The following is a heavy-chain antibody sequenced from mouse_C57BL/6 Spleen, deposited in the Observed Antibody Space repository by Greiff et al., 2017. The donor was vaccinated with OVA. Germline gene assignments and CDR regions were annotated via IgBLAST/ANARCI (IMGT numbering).Heavy chain of an antibody. V-gene: IGHV5-17*01. CDR2: ISSGSSTI. CDR1: GFTFSDYG. CDR3: ARPGLNYGSSSFHMDY. Sequence: EVKVVESGGGLVKPGGSLKLSCAASGFTFSDYGMHWVRQAPEKGLEWVAYISSGSSTIYYADTVKGRFTISRDNAKNTLFLQMTSLRSEDTAMYYCARPGLNYGSSSFHMDYWGQGTSVTVSS. D-gene: IGHD1-1*01. J-gene: IGHJ4*01.